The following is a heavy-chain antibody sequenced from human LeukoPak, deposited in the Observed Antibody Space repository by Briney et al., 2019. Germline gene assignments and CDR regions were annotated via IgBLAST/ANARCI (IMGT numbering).Heavy chain of an antibody. J-gene: IGHJ5*02. CDR1: GFTFSSYA. CDR3: AKPMSPVYHDSSGYPSPFDP. V-gene: IGHV3-23*01. D-gene: IGHD3-22*01. Sequence: PAGGSLRLSCAASGFTFSSYAMSWVRQAPGKGLEWVSAISGSGGSTYYADSVKGRFTISRDNSKNTLYLQMNSLRAEDTAVYYCAKPMSPVYHDSSGYPSPFDPWGQGTLVTVSS. CDR2: ISGSGGST.